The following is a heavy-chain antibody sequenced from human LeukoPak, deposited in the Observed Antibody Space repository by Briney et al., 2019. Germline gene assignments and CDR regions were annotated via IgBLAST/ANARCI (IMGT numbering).Heavy chain of an antibody. Sequence: ASVKVSCKASGYTFTSYDINWVRQATGQGLEWMGWMNPNSGNTGYAQKFQGKVTRTRNTSISTAYMELSSLRSEDTAVYYCARTGRLGGSYYFDYWGQGTLVTGSS. CDR3: ARTGRLGGSYYFDY. CDR1: GYTFTSYD. CDR2: MNPNSGNT. J-gene: IGHJ4*02. V-gene: IGHV1-8*01. D-gene: IGHD1-26*01.